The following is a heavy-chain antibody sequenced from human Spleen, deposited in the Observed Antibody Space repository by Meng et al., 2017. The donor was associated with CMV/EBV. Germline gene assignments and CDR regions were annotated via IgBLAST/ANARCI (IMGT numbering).Heavy chain of an antibody. J-gene: IGHJ3*02. CDR3: ARDPHEEPWGHDAFDI. D-gene: IGHD1-14*01. V-gene: IGHV1-46*01. CDR1: GYTFTSYY. CDR2: INPSGGST. Sequence: ASVKVSCKASGYTFTSYYMHWVRQAPGQGLEWMGIINPSGGSTSYAQKFQGRVTMTRDTSTSTVYMELSSLRSEDTAVYYCARDPHEEPWGHDAFDIWGQGTMVTVSS.